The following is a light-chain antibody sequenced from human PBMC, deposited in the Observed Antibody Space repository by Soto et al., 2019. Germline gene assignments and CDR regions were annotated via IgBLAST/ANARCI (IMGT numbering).Light chain of an antibody. CDR3: QQRSNWPT. CDR1: QSIGTY. Sequence: IVMTQSPATLSLSPGERATLSCRASQSIGTYLAWYQQKPGQAPRLLIFDASNRAAGIPAKFSASGSGTDFTLTISSLEPEDIAIYYCQQRSNWPTFGQGTRLE. J-gene: IGKJ5*01. CDR2: DAS. V-gene: IGKV3-11*01.